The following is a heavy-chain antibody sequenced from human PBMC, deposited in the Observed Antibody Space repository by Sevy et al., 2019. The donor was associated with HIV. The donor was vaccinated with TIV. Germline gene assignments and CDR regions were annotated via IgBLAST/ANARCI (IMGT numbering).Heavy chain of an antibody. Sequence: ASVKVSCKASGYTFTSYGISWVRQAPGQGLEWMGWISAYNGNTNYAQKLQGRVTMTTDTSTRTAYMELRSLRSDDTAVYYCAAAPEYYDFWSGYYFNGMDVWGQGTTVTVSS. CDR2: ISAYNGNT. D-gene: IGHD3-3*01. CDR1: GYTFTSYG. V-gene: IGHV1-18*01. CDR3: AAAPEYYDFWSGYYFNGMDV. J-gene: IGHJ6*02.